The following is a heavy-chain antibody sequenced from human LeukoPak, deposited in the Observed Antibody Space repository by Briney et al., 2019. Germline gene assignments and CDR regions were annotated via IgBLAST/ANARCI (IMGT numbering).Heavy chain of an antibody. CDR3: ARDSFDIFPDPYSAY. J-gene: IGHJ4*02. D-gene: IGHD3-9*01. CDR1: RFTFYFYW. V-gene: IGHV3-74*01. CDR2: INSDGSST. Sequence: GGSLRLSCADYRFTFYFYWRQWVRQAPGEGLLWVSRINSDGSSTSYADSVKGRFTISRDNAKNTLYLQMNSLRAEDTAVYYCARDSFDIFPDPYSAYWGQGTLVTVSS.